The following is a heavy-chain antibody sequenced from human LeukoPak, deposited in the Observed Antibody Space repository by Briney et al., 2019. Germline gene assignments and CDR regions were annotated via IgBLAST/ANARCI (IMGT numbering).Heavy chain of an antibody. Sequence: GGSLRLSRAASGFTFSSYAMSWVRQAPGKGLEWVANIKQDGSEKYYVDSVKGRFTISRDNAKNSLYLQMNSLRAEDTAVYYCARGSEYFQHWGQGTLVTVSS. CDR3: ARGSEYFQH. V-gene: IGHV3-7*01. CDR2: IKQDGSEK. CDR1: GFTFSSYA. J-gene: IGHJ1*01.